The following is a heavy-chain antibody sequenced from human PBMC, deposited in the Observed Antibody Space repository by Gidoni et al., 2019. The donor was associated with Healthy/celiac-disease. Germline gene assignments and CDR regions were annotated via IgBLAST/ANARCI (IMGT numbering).Heavy chain of an antibody. J-gene: IGHJ4*02. CDR1: GGPISSYY. Sequence: QVQLQESGPGLVKPSETLSLPCTVSGGPISSYYWSWIRQPPGKGLEWIGYIYYSGSTNYNPSLKSRVTISVDTSKNQFSLKLSSVTAADTAVYYCASSDVVVPAAQFDYWGQGTLVTVSS. D-gene: IGHD2-2*01. CDR3: ASSDVVVPAAQFDY. CDR2: IYYSGST. V-gene: IGHV4-59*08.